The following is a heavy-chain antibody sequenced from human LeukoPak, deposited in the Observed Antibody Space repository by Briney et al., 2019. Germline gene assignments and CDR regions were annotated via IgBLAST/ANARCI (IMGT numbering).Heavy chain of an antibody. J-gene: IGHJ4*02. CDR3: ARVRCSEGKCNFFDY. D-gene: IGHD2-15*01. V-gene: IGHV4-39*07. Sequence: SETLSLTCTVSGGSIRSSYYYWGWIRQPPGEGLEWIGEIYHGGTTKYNPSLKSRVTISVDKSKNQFSLKLSSVSAADTAVYYCARVRCSEGKCNFFDYWGQGTLVTVSS. CDR2: IYHGGTT. CDR1: GGSIRSSYYY.